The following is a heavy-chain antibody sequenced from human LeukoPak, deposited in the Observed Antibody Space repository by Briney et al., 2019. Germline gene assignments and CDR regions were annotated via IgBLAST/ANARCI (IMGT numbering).Heavy chain of an antibody. D-gene: IGHD6-13*01. CDR2: ISSSSSYI. V-gene: IGHV3-21*01. J-gene: IGHJ4*02. CDR3: ASLTGYSSSWDY. CDR1: GFTFSSSA. Sequence: GGSLRLSCAASGFTFSSSAMNWVRQAPGKGLEWVSSISSSSSYIYYADSVKGRFTISRDNAKNSLYLQMNSLRAEDTAVYYCASLTGYSSSWDYWGQGTLVTVSS.